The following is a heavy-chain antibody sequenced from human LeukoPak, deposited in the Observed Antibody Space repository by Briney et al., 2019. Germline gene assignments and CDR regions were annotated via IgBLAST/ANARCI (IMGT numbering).Heavy chain of an antibody. J-gene: IGHJ4*02. CDR2: INHSGST. CDR1: GFTFSSYG. D-gene: IGHD5-18*01. Sequence: PGGSLRLSCAASGFTFSSYGMHWIRQPPGKGLEWIGEINHSGSTNYNPSLKSRVTISVDTSKNQFSLKLSSVTAADTAVYYCAFLGGGYSYEDYWGQGTLVTVSS. CDR3: AFLGGGYSYEDY. V-gene: IGHV4-34*08.